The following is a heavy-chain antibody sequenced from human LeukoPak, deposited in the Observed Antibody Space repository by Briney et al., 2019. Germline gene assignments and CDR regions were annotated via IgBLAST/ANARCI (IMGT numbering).Heavy chain of an antibody. J-gene: IGHJ4*02. CDR1: GFTFSSYE. Sequence: GGSLRLSCAASGFTFSSYEMNWVRQAPGKGLEWVSYISSSGSTIYYADSVEGRFTISRDNAKNSLYLQMNSLRAEDTAVYYCARVSIAARDYWGQGTLVTVSS. CDR3: ARVSIAARDY. CDR2: ISSSGSTI. D-gene: IGHD6-6*01. V-gene: IGHV3-48*03.